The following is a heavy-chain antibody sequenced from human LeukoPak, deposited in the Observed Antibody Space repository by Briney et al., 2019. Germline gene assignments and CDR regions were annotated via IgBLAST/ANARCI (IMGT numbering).Heavy chain of an antibody. Sequence: SETLSLTCTVSGGSISSGSYYWNWIRQPAGKGLEWIGRIYTSGSTNYNPSLKSRVTISVDTSKNQFSLKLSSVTAADTAVYYCASSPRYFDWLLPGYWGQGILVTVSS. D-gene: IGHD3-9*01. CDR3: ASSPRYFDWLLPGY. CDR2: IYTSGST. V-gene: IGHV4-61*02. J-gene: IGHJ4*02. CDR1: GGSISSGSYY.